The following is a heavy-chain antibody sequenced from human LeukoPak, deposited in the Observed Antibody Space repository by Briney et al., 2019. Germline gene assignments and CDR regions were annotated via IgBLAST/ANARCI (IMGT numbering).Heavy chain of an antibody. CDR2: ISLAGQT. V-gene: IGHV4/OR15-8*02. Sequence: SETLSLTCGVSGGSISGTDWWSWVRQPPGQGLEWIGEISLAGQTNYNPSLNGRVTMSLDKSSNQLSLHLTSVTAADTATYFCSREGGPFCPFGYWGQGTLVIVSS. D-gene: IGHD1-26*01. CDR3: SREGGPFCPFGY. CDR1: GGSISGTDW. J-gene: IGHJ4*02.